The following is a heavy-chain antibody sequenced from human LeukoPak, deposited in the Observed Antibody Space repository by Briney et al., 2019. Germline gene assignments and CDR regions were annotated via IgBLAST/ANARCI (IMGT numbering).Heavy chain of an antibody. V-gene: IGHV3-30*02. Sequence: GGSLRLSCAASGFTFSSYGMYWVRQVPGKGLEWVAFIRYDGSNKYYADSVKGRFTISRDNSKNTLYLQMNSLRAEDTAVYYCAKDRGGPFDYWGQGTLVTVSS. J-gene: IGHJ4*02. CDR3: AKDRGGPFDY. CDR1: GFTFSSYG. D-gene: IGHD3-10*01. CDR2: IRYDGSNK.